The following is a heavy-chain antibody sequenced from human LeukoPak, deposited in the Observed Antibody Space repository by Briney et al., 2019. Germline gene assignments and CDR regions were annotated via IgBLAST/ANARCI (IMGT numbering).Heavy chain of an antibody. Sequence: PGGSLRLSCAASGFTFSSYWMSWVRQAPGKGLEGVANIKQDGSEKYYVDSVKGRFTISRDNAKNSLYLQMNSLRAEDTAVYYCAREPKLGYSYGYDYWGQGTLVTVSS. CDR2: IKQDGSEK. V-gene: IGHV3-7*01. CDR1: GFTFSSYW. D-gene: IGHD5-18*01. J-gene: IGHJ4*02. CDR3: AREPKLGYSYGYDY.